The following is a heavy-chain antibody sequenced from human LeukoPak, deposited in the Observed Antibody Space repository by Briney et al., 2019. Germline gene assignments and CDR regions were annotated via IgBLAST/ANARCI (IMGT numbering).Heavy chain of an antibody. CDR1: GDSVSSTGYY. Sequence: SEPLSLPCTVSGDSVSSTGYYWGWIRQPPGKGLECIGTIYYSGSTYYNPSLKSRVTTSEDTSRNQFSLRLSSVNATDMAVYYSAKAGSRCSHSSGLYAFDVWGQGTMVTVSS. V-gene: IGHV4-39*01. CDR3: AKAGSRCSHSSGLYAFDV. D-gene: IGHD3-22*01. J-gene: IGHJ3*01. CDR2: IYYSGST.